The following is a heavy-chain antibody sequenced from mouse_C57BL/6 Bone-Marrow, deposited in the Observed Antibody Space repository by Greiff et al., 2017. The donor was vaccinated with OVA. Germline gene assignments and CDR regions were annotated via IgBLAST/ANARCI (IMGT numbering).Heavy chain of an antibody. Sequence: QVQLQQPGAELVKPGASVKMSCKASGYTFTSYWITWVKQRPGQGLEWIGDIYPGSGRTNYNEKFKSKATLTVDTSSSTAYMQLSSLTSEDSAVYYCAIPIYYYGSSYRYFDYWGQGTTLTVSS. J-gene: IGHJ2*01. V-gene: IGHV1-55*01. D-gene: IGHD1-1*01. CDR1: GYTFTSYW. CDR3: AIPIYYYGSSYRYFDY. CDR2: IYPGSGRT.